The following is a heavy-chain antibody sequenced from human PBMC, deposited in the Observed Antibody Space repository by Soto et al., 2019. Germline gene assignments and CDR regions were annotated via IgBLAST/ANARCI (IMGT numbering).Heavy chain of an antibody. CDR2: ISSSSSYI. CDR1: GFTFRGVA. J-gene: IGHJ4*02. V-gene: IGHV3-21*01. CDR3: ASHPRDSSGYWYYFDY. D-gene: IGHD3-22*01. Sequence: PGGSMRLSSAASGFTFRGVAINWVRKDPGKGLEWVSSISSSSSYIYYADSVKGRFTISRDNAKNSLYLQMNSLRAEDTAVYYCASHPRDSSGYWYYFDYWGQGTLVTVSS.